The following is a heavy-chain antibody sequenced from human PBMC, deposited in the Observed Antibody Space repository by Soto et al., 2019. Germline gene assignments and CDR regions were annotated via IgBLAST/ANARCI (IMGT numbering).Heavy chain of an antibody. Sequence: ASVKVSCKASGYTFTSYGISWVRQAPGQGLEWMGWISAYNGNTNYAQKLQGRVTMTTDTSTSTAYMELRSLRSDDTAVYYCAREGMWYSSGWYLDYWRQGTLVTVSS. CDR2: ISAYNGNT. D-gene: IGHD6-19*01. J-gene: IGHJ4*02. V-gene: IGHV1-18*01. CDR3: AREGMWYSSGWYLDY. CDR1: GYTFTSYG.